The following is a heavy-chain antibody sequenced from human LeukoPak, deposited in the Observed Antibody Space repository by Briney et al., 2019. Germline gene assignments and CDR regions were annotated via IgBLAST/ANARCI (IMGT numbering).Heavy chain of an antibody. CDR3: ARGSDLYDFWSGYYLNWFDP. D-gene: IGHD3-3*01. CDR2: IRYDGSNK. J-gene: IGHJ5*02. CDR1: GFTFSSYG. V-gene: IGHV3-30*02. Sequence: GGSLRLSCAASGFTFSSYGMHWVRQAPGKGLEWVAFIRYDGSNKYYADSVKGRFTISRDNAKNTLYLQMNSLRAEDTAVYYCARGSDLYDFWSGYYLNWFDPWGQGTLVTVSS.